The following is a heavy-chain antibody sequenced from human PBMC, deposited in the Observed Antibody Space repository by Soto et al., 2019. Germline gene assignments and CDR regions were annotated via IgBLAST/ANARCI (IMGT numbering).Heavy chain of an antibody. Sequence: EVQLVESGGGLVKPGGSLRLSCAASGFTFSSYSMNWVRQAPGKGLEWVSSISSSSSYIYYADSVKGRFTISRDNAKNSLYLQMNSLRAEDTAVYYCARDWMKGGDYIWGSPFDYRGQGTLVTVSS. CDR2: ISSSSSYI. D-gene: IGHD3-16*01. CDR1: GFTFSSYS. J-gene: IGHJ4*02. CDR3: ARDWMKGGDYIWGSPFDY. V-gene: IGHV3-21*01.